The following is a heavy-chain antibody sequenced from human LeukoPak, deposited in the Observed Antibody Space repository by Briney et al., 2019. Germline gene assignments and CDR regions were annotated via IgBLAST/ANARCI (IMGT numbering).Heavy chain of an antibody. D-gene: IGHD6-19*01. J-gene: IGHJ4*02. CDR2: ISPYHGTT. V-gene: IGHV1-18*01. Sequence: ASVKVSCKASGYTFTSYGISWVRQAPGQGPEWMGWISPYHGTTNYAQKLQGRVTMTTDTSTSTAYMELRSLRSDDTAVYYCARDPLPIAVAGQENYFDYWGQGTLVTVSS. CDR3: ARDPLPIAVAGQENYFDY. CDR1: GYTFTSYG.